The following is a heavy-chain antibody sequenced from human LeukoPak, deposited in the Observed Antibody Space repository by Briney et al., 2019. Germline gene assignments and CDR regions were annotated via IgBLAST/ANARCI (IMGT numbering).Heavy chain of an antibody. CDR2: IIPILGIA. D-gene: IGHD3-22*01. J-gene: IGHJ5*02. Sequence: SAKVSCKASGGTFSGYTISWVRQAPGQGLEWMGTIIPILGIANYAQKFQGRVTNTADKATSTAYMELSSLRSEDTAVYYCGRDEDYNDSSGYYARWCPPWGQGSLVTVSS. V-gene: IGHV1-69*04. CDR1: GGTFSGYT. CDR3: GRDEDYNDSSGYYARWCPP.